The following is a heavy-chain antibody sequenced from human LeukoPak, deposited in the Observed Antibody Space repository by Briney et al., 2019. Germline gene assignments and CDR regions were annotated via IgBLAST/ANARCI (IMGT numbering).Heavy chain of an antibody. D-gene: IGHD2-2*02. CDR1: GYTFTSYG. Sequence: ASVKVSCKASGYTFTSYGISWVRQAPGQGLEWMGWISANNGNTNYAQKLQGRVTMTTDTSTSTAYMELRSLRSDDTAVYYCAKVVSTIPKVWFDPWGQGTLVTVSS. V-gene: IGHV1-18*01. CDR2: ISANNGNT. CDR3: AKVVSTIPKVWFDP. J-gene: IGHJ5*02.